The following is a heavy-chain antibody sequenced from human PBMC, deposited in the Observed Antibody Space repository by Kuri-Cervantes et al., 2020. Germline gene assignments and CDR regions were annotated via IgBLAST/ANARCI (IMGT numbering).Heavy chain of an antibody. CDR2: IKQDGSEK. V-gene: IGHV3-7*01. CDR3: AREGLEHGAWFGELFGIDY. CDR1: GFTFSSYW. Sequence: GGSLRLSCAASGFTFSSYWMSWVRQALGKGLEWVANIKQDGSEKYYVDSVKSRFTISRDNAKNSLYLQMNSLRAEDTAVYYCAREGLEHGAWFGELFGIDYWGQGTLVTVSS. J-gene: IGHJ4*02. D-gene: IGHD3-10*01.